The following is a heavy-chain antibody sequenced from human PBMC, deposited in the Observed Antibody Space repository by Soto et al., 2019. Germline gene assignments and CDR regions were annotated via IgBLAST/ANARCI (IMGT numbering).Heavy chain of an antibody. V-gene: IGHV2-70*11. Sequence: SSPTLVNPTQTLTLTCTFSGFSLSTSGMCVSWIRQPPGKALEWLARIDWDDDKYYSTSLKTRLTISKDTSKNQVVLTMTNMDPVDTATYYCARTRIAAAGTEEYYFDYWGEGTLVTVSS. J-gene: IGHJ4*02. CDR2: IDWDDDK. D-gene: IGHD6-13*01. CDR1: GFSLSTSGMC. CDR3: ARTRIAAAGTEEYYFDY.